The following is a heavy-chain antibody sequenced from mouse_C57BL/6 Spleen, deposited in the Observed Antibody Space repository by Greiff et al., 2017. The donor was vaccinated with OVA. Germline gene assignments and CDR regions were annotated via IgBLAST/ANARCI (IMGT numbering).Heavy chain of an antibody. J-gene: IGHJ2*01. D-gene: IGHD2-4*01. V-gene: IGHV1-61*01. CDR3: ARQDYGTGAFDY. CDR1: GYTFTSYW. CDR2: IYPSDSET. Sequence: VQLQQPGAELVRPGSSVKLSCKASGYTFTSYWMDWVKQRPGQGLEWIGNIYPSDSETHYNQKFKDKATLTVDKSSSTAYMQLSSLTSEDSAVYYCARQDYGTGAFDYWGQGTTLTVSS.